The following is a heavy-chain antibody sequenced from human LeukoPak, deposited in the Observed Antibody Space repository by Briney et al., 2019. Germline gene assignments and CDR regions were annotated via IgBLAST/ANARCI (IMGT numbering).Heavy chain of an antibody. CDR2: IYYSGST. J-gene: IGHJ4*02. CDR1: GGSISSGGYY. CDR3: ARVYYSNYEYYFDY. Sequence: PSETLSLTCTVSGGSISSGGYYWSWIRQHPGKGLEWIGYIYYSGSTYYNPSLKSRVTISVDTSKNQFSLKLSSVTAADTAVYYCARVYYSNYEYYFDYWGQGTLVTVSS. D-gene: IGHD4-11*01. V-gene: IGHV4-31*03.